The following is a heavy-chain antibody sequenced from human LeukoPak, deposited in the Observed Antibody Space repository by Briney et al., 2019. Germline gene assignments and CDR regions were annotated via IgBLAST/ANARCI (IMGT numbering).Heavy chain of an antibody. CDR1: GFTVSTNY. J-gene: IGHJ3*02. V-gene: IGHV3-53*01. CDR3: AREDPDIGYDI. D-gene: IGHD3-10*01. Sequence: GGSLRLSCAASGFTVSTNYMSWVRQAPGKGLEWVSVIYSGGTTYYADSVKGRFTISRDNSENTLFLQMNSLRAEDTAVYYCAREDPDIGYDIWGQGTMVAVSS. CDR2: IYSGGTT.